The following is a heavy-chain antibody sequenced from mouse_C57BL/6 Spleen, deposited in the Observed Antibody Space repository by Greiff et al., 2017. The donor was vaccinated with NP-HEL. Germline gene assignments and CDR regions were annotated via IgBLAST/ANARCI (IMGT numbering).Heavy chain of an antibody. J-gene: IGHJ4*01. CDR2: IHPNSGST. D-gene: IGHD2-1*01. CDR3: ARDSAYGNYAGAMDY. V-gene: IGHV1-64*01. Sequence: QVQLQQPGAELVKPGASVKLSCKASGYTFTSYWMHWVKQRPGQGLEWIGMIHPNSGSTNYNEKFKSKATLTVDKSSSTAYMQLSSLTSEDSAVYYCARDSAYGNYAGAMDYWGQGTSVTVSS. CDR1: GYTFTSYW.